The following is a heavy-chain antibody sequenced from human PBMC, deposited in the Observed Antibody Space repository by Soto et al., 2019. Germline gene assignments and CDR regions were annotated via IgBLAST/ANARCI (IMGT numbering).Heavy chain of an antibody. CDR1: GGSISSYY. Sequence: PSETLSLTCTVSGGSISSYYWSWIRQPPGKGLEWIGYIYYSGSTNYNPSLKSRVTISVDTSKNQFSLKLSSVTAADTAVYYCARAPRGNYGYPSYFGYWGQGTLVTV. CDR3: ARAPRGNYGYPSYFGY. V-gene: IGHV4-59*01. J-gene: IGHJ4*02. CDR2: IYYSGST. D-gene: IGHD3-10*01.